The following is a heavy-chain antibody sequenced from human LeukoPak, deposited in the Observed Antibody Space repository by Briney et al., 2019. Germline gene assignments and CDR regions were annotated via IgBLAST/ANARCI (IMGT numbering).Heavy chain of an antibody. CDR3: ARDTPTYDNWFDP. CDR2: ISSSSSYI. CDR1: GFTFSSYS. J-gene: IGHJ5*02. V-gene: IGHV3-21*01. D-gene: IGHD2-21*01. Sequence: GGSLRLSCAASGFTFSSYSMNWVRQAPGKGLEWVSSISSSSSYIYYADSVKGRFTISRDNAKNSLYLQMNSLRAEDTAVHYCARDTPTYDNWFDPWGQGTLVTVSS.